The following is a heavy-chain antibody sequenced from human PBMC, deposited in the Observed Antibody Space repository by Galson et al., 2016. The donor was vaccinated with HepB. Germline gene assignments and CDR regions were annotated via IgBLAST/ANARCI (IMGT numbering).Heavy chain of an antibody. Sequence: SVKVSCKVSGYTLTELSMHWVRQAPGKGLEWMGGFDPEDGETNYAQKFQGRVTMTEDTSKDTAYIELSSLRSDDTAVYYCATGANLNYVWDYWGQGTLVTVSS. CDR1: GYTLTELS. CDR3: ATGANLNYVWDY. CDR2: FDPEDGET. D-gene: IGHD1-7*01. V-gene: IGHV1-24*01. J-gene: IGHJ4*02.